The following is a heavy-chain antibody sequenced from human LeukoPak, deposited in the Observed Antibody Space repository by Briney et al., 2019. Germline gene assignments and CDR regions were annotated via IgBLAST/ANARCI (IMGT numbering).Heavy chain of an antibody. Sequence: SVKVSCKASGFTFTSRSAVQWVRQARGQRLEWIGWIVVGSDNTNCAQKFQERVTITRDMSTSTAYMELSSLTSEDTAVYYCAAPYSSTWFDYWGQGTLVTVSS. CDR1: GFTFTSRSA. J-gene: IGHJ4*02. D-gene: IGHD6-13*01. CDR2: IVVGSDNT. CDR3: AAPYSSTWFDY. V-gene: IGHV1-58*01.